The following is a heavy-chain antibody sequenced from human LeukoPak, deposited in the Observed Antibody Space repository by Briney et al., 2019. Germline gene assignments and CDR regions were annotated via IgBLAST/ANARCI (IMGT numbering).Heavy chain of an antibody. V-gene: IGHV3-15*01. J-gene: IGHJ4*02. CDR3: TTVVVLMVYAIDY. CDR1: GFTFSNAW. CDR2: IKSKTDGGTT. Sequence: RGGSLRLSCAASGFTFSNAWMSWVRQAPGKGLEWVGRIKSKTDGGTTDYAAPVKGRFTISRDDSKNTLYLQVNSLKTEDTAVYYCTTVVVLMVYAIDYWGQGTLVTVSS. D-gene: IGHD2-8*01.